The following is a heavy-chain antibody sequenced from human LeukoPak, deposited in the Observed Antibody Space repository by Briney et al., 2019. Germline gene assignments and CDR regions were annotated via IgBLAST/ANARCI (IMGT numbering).Heavy chain of an antibody. CDR1: GFTFSSYW. D-gene: IGHD3-10*01. CDR3: AKDMGRGSGSSSADY. CDR2: IKQDGSEK. J-gene: IGHJ4*02. V-gene: IGHV3-7*03. Sequence: GGSLRLSCAASGFTFSSYWMSWVRQAPGKGLEWVANIKQDGSEKYYVDSVKGRFTISRDNAKNSLYLQMNSLRAEDTALYYCAKDMGRGSGSSSADYWGQGTLVTVSS.